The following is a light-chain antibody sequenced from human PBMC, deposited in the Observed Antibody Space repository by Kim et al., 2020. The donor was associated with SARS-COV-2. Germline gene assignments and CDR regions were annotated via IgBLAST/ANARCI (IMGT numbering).Light chain of an antibody. V-gene: IGLV2-18*02. J-gene: IGLJ3*02. CDR2: DVS. CDR3: SSYTTSSTVV. Sequence: QSVTIACTGPNSDFGSYYRVSWYQQPPGIVPILRIYDVSNRPSGVPDRFSGSKSGNTASLTISGLQAEDGADYYCSSYTTSSTVVFGGGSQLTVL. CDR1: NSDFGSYYR.